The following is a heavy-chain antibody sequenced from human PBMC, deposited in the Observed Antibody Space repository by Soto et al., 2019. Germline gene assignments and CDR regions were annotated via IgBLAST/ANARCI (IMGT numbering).Heavy chain of an antibody. CDR2: INHSGST. V-gene: IGHV4-34*01. J-gene: IGHJ6*02. D-gene: IGHD3-3*01. CDR3: ARGKNYYDMPYGMDV. CDR1: GGSLIGYY. Sequence: QVQLQQWGAGLLKPSETLSLTCAVYGGSLIGYYWSWIRQPPGKGLEWIGEINHSGSTNYNPSLKSRVTISVDTSKNQFSLKLSSVTAADTAVYYCARGKNYYDMPYGMDVWGQGTTVTVSS.